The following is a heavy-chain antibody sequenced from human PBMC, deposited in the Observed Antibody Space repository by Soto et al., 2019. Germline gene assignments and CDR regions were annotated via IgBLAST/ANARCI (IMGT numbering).Heavy chain of an antibody. D-gene: IGHD1-26*01. CDR2: IYHSGST. V-gene: IGHV4-4*02. J-gene: IGHJ4*02. Sequence: SETLSLTCAVSGGSISSSNWWSWVRQPPGKGLEWIGEIYHSGSTNYNPSLKSRVTISVDKSKNQFSLKLSSVTAADTAVYYCARGVGATVPYSFDYWGQGTLVTVSS. CDR1: GGSISSSNW. CDR3: ARGVGATVPYSFDY.